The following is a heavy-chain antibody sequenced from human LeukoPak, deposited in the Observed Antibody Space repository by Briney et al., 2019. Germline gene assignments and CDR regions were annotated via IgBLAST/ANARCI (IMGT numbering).Heavy chain of an antibody. V-gene: IGHV1-3*01. CDR2: INAGNGNT. Sequence: ASVKVSCKAPGYTFTSYAMHWVRQAPGQRLEWMGWINAGNGNTKYSQKFQGRVTITRDTSASTAYMELSSLRSEDTAVYYCARDLDAAAGYYWGQGTLVTVSS. J-gene: IGHJ4*02. CDR1: GYTFTSYA. D-gene: IGHD6-13*01. CDR3: ARDLDAAAGYY.